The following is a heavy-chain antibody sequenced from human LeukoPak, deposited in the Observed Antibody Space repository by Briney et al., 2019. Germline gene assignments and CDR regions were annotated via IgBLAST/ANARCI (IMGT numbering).Heavy chain of an antibody. V-gene: IGHV3-21*01. Sequence: AGGSLRLSCAASGFTFSSYSMNWVRQAPGKGLEWVSSISSSSSYIYYADSVKGRFTISRDNAKNSLYLQMNSLRAEDTAVYYCARVLNYYDSSGYYFPYWGQGTLVTVSS. D-gene: IGHD3-22*01. CDR2: ISSSSSYI. J-gene: IGHJ4*02. CDR3: ARVLNYYDSSGYYFPY. CDR1: GFTFSSYS.